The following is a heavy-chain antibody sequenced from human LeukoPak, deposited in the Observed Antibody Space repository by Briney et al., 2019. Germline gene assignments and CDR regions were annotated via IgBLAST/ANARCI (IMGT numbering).Heavy chain of an antibody. Sequence: SETLSLTCTVSGGSISSSSYYWGWIRQPPGKGREWIGSIYYSGSTYYNPSLKSRVTISVDTSKNQFSLKLSSVTAADTAVYYCATPGVVVPAAINAFDIWGQGTMVTVSS. V-gene: IGHV4-39*01. CDR2: IYYSGST. CDR3: ATPGVVVPAAINAFDI. J-gene: IGHJ3*02. CDR1: GGSISSSSYY. D-gene: IGHD2-2*02.